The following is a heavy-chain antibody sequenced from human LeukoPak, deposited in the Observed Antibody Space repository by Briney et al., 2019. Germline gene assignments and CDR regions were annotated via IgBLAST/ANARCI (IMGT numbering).Heavy chain of an antibody. J-gene: IGHJ4*02. V-gene: IGHV1-2*02. CDR1: GYTFTGYY. Sequence: ASVKVSCKASGYTFTGYYMHWVRQAPGQGLEWMGWINPNSGGTNYAQKFQGRVTMTRDTSISTAYMELSRLSSDDTAVYYCARVYSGYDSHCDYWGQGTLVTVSS. CDR3: ARVYSGYDSHCDY. CDR2: INPNSGGT. D-gene: IGHD5-12*01.